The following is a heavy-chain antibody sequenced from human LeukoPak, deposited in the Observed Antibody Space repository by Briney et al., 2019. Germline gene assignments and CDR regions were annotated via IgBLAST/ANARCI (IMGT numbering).Heavy chain of an antibody. CDR1: GVTPTNFA. CDR2: ITNDGVT. CDR3: VKQHGWELAGYDFDY. V-gene: IGHV3-23*01. Sequence: PVGCLRLSSAPSGVTPTNFAISSGPQAPRKGRGWVSGITNDGVTYDADSARGGFSISRDNFPNTLSMQMYSLREDETRVYSCVKQHGWELAGYDFDYWGQGILVTVSS. J-gene: IGHJ4*02. D-gene: IGHD1-26*01.